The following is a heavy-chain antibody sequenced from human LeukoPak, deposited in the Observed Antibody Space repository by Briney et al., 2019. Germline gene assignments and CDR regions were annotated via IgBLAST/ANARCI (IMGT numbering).Heavy chain of an antibody. CDR1: GFTFSSYW. Sequence: GGSLRLSCAASGFTFSSYWMSWVRQAPGKGLEWVANIKQDGSEKYYVDSVKGRFTISRDNAKNSLYLQMNSLRAEDTAVYYCARSNPDDYGDYDPFDYWGQGTLVTVSS. J-gene: IGHJ4*02. D-gene: IGHD4-17*01. CDR3: ARSNPDDYGDYDPFDY. V-gene: IGHV3-7*01. CDR2: IKQDGSEK.